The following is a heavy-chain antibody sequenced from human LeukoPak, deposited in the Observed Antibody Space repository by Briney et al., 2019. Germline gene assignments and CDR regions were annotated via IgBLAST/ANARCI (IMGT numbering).Heavy chain of an antibody. CDR1: GYSFTTYW. CDR2: IYPGDSDT. CDR3: ARDQPRPSGGYYYMDV. D-gene: IGHD1-26*01. Sequence: GESLKISCKGSGYSFTTYWIGWVRQVPGKGLEWMGIIYPGDSDTRYSPSFQGQVTISADKSISTAYMELSRLRSDDTAVYYCARDQPRPSGGYYYMDVWGKGTTVTISS. J-gene: IGHJ6*03. V-gene: IGHV5-51*01.